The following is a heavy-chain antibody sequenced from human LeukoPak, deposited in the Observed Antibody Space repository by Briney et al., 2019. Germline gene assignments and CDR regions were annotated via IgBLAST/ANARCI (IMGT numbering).Heavy chain of an antibody. CDR1: GFSFSSYW. CDR3: TTMGGNNWFDWYFDL. Sequence: GGSLRLSCAASGFSFSSYWMHWVRQAPGKGLEWVGRIRGKIDGGTTDYAAPVKGRFTISRGDSESTLYLHLTSLQIEDAAMYYCTTMGGNNWFDWYFDLWGRGTLVTVYS. V-gene: IGHV3-15*01. CDR2: IRGKIDGGTT. D-gene: IGHD1-1*01. J-gene: IGHJ2*01.